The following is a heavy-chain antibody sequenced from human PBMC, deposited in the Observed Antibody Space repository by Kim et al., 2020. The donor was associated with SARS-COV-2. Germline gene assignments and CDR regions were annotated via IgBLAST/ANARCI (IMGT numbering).Heavy chain of an antibody. CDR1: GFTFSNAW. CDR3: TARWELGGMDV. CDR2: MKSKTDGGTT. V-gene: IGHV3-15*01. D-gene: IGHD1-26*01. J-gene: IGHJ6*02. Sequence: GGSLRLSCAASGFTFSNAWMSWVRQAPGKGLEWVGRMKSKTDGGTTDYAAPVKGRFTISRDDSKNTLYLQMNSLKTEDTAVYYCTARWELGGMDVWGQGTTVTVSS.